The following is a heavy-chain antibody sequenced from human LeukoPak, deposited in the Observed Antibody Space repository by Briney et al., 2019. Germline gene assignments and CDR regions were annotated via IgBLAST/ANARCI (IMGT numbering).Heavy chain of an antibody. Sequence: SETLSLTCTVSGGSISSYYWSWIRQPPGKGLEWIGYIYYSGSTNYIPSLKSRVTISVDTSKNQFSLKLSSVTAADTAVYYCARVDSSSGYFDYWGQGTLVTVSS. V-gene: IGHV4-59*01. CDR1: GGSISSYY. D-gene: IGHD6-6*01. J-gene: IGHJ4*02. CDR2: IYYSGST. CDR3: ARVDSSSGYFDY.